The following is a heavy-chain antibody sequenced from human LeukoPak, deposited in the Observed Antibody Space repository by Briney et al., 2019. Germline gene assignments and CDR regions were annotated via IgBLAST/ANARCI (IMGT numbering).Heavy chain of an antibody. CDR2: ISSSASAR. V-gene: IGHV3-48*03. J-gene: IGHJ4*02. CDR3: ARKYCSSFSCLFDY. Sequence: GGSLILCCEASGLTCSSYEMNWVSQAPGEALEWVSYISSSASARYYADSVKGRFTISRDSAKNSMYLQMNGWRAAVTVVYYCARKYCSSFSCLFDYWGQGTPVTVSS. CDR1: GLTCSSYE. D-gene: IGHD2-15*01.